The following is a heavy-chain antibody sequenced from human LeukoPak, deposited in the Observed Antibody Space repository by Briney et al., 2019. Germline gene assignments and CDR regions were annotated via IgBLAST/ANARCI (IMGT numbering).Heavy chain of an antibody. CDR1: GGSISSGSYY. CDR3: ARVIGNYGWFDP. CDR2: IYTSGST. Sequence: SQTLSLTCTVSGGSISSGSYYWSWIRQPAGKGLEWIGRIYTSGSTNYNPSLKSRVTISVDTSKNQFSLKLSSVTAADTAVYYRARVIGNYGWFDPWGQGTLVTVSS. J-gene: IGHJ5*02. V-gene: IGHV4-61*02. D-gene: IGHD4-11*01.